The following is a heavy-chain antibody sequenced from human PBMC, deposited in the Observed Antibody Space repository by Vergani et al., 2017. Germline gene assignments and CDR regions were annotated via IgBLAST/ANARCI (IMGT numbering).Heavy chain of an antibody. V-gene: IGHV3-21*01. CDR2: ISSSSSYI. J-gene: IGHJ3*02. CDR3: ARVRVGATSAFDI. D-gene: IGHD1-26*01. CDR1: GFTFSSYW. Sequence: EVQLVESGGGLVQPGGSLRLSCAASGFTFSSYWMSWVRQAPGKGLEWVSSISSSSSYIYYADSVKGRFTISRDNAKNSLYLQMNSLRAEDTAVYYCARVRVGATSAFDIWGQGTMVTVSS.